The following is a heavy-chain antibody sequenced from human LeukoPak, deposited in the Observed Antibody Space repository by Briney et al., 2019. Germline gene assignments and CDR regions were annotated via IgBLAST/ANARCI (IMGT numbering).Heavy chain of an antibody. J-gene: IGHJ4*02. D-gene: IGHD4-17*01. V-gene: IGHV3-48*01. CDR2: IGGTHDTI. CDR1: GFTFSTYS. Sequence: PGGSLRLSCAASGFTFSTYSMNWVRQAPGKGLERISYIGGTHDTIIYADSVKGRFTISRDNAKNSLFPQMNSLRAEDTAVYYCARDRDYGFTYWGQGTLVTVSS. CDR3: ARDRDYGFTY.